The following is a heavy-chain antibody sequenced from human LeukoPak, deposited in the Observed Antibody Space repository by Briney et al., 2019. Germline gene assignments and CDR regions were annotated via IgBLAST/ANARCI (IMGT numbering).Heavy chain of an antibody. Sequence: TTGGSLRLSCAASGFTFSNAWMSWVRQAPGKGLEWVGRIKSKTDGGTTDYAAPVKGRFTISRDDSKNTLYLQMNSLKTEDTAVYYCAIYGPYGALEIWGQGTMVTVSS. CDR2: IKSKTDGGTT. J-gene: IGHJ3*02. V-gene: IGHV3-15*01. CDR3: AIYGPYGALEI. D-gene: IGHD3-3*01. CDR1: GFTFSNAW.